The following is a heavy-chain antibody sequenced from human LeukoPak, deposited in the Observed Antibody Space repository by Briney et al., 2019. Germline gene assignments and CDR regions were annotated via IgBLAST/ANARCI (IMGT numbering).Heavy chain of an antibody. Sequence: RTGGSLRLSCAASKFTFSSYWMHWVRQAPGKGLEWVSAISGSGGSTNYADSVKGRFTISRDNSKNTLYLQMTSLRAEDTAVYYCAKGSLWGGASPFDYWGLGTLVTVSS. J-gene: IGHJ4*02. V-gene: IGHV3-23*01. CDR3: AKGSLWGGASPFDY. CDR2: ISGSGGST. D-gene: IGHD1-26*01. CDR1: KFTFSSYW.